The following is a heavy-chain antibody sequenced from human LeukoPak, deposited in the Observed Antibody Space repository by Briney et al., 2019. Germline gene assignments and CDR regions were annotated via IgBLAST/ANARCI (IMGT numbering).Heavy chain of an antibody. Sequence: GALVKVSYKASGYSFTSYAMHWVRQAPGQRLEWMGWINAGNGNTEYSQKFQGRVTITRDASASTAYMELSSLRSGDTAVYYCAREDTAFDCWGQGTLVTVSS. V-gene: IGHV1-3*01. CDR3: AREDTAFDC. CDR1: GYSFTSYA. CDR2: INAGNGNT. J-gene: IGHJ4*02. D-gene: IGHD5-18*01.